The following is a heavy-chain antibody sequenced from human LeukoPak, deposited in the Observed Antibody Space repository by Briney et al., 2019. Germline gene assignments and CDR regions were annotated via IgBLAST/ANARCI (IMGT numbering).Heavy chain of an antibody. CDR1: RFSFSNYG. J-gene: IGHJ3*02. D-gene: IGHD4-17*01. CDR2: ISADGETK. CDR3: AAHRDGDGDAFDI. Sequence: GGSLRLSCAASRFSFSNYGMHWVRQAPGKGLEWVSVISADGETKHYGDSVKGRFTVSRDNSKNTLYLQMNSLRAEDTAVYYCAAHRDGDGDAFDIWGQGTMVTVSS. V-gene: IGHV3-30*03.